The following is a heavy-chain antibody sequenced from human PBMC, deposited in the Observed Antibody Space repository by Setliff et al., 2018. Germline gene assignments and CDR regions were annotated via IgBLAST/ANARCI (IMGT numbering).Heavy chain of an antibody. CDR1: GGSISSSSYY. J-gene: IGHJ6*03. Sequence: PSETLSLTCTVSGGSISSSSYYWGWIRQPPGKGLEWIGSIHYSGSTYYNPSLKSRVTIFVDTSKNQFSLKLRSLTAADTAVYYCARMAVRVASRPSSPLDYYYYMDLWGKGATVTVSS. CDR2: IHYSGST. V-gene: IGHV4-39*01. D-gene: IGHD6-6*01. CDR3: ARMAVRVASRPSSPLDYYYYMDL.